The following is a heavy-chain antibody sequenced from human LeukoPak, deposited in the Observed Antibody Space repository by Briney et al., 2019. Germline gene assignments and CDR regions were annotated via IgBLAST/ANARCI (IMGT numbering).Heavy chain of an antibody. CDR1: GFAFDSDA. V-gene: IGHV3-23*01. CDR3: AKDQVIAAAANSDF. Sequence: HGGSLRLSCAASGFAFDSDAMSWVRQAAGKGLEWVSAMSGGGSGTYYADSVKGRFTISSDNSKNTLYLQMDSLRAEDTAVYYCAKDQVIAAAANSDFWGQGTLVTVSS. J-gene: IGHJ4*02. D-gene: IGHD6-13*01. CDR2: MSGGGSGT.